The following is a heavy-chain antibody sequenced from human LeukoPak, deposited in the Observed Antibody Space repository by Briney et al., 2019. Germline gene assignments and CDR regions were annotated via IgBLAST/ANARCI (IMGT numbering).Heavy chain of an antibody. J-gene: IGHJ4*02. CDR3: ARDVASSTYHFESSGLLDY. V-gene: IGHV3-53*01. D-gene: IGHD3-22*01. CDR2: IYSGGST. Sequence: PGGSLRLSCAASGFTVSSNYMSWVRQAPGKGLEWVSVIYSGGSTYYADSVKGRFTISRDNSKNTLYLQMNSLRAEDTAVYYCARDVASSTYHFESSGLLDYWGQGTLVTVSS. CDR1: GFTVSSNY.